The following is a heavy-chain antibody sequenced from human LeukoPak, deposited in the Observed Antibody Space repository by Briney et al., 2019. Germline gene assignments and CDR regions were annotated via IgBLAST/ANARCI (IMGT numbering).Heavy chain of an antibody. CDR2: ISAYNGNT. Sequence: GASVKVSCKASGYTFTGYYMHWVRQAPGQGLEWMGWISAYNGNTNYAQKLQGRVTMTTDTSTSTAYMELRSLRSDDTAVYYCFLPGIAAAGFFDPWGQGTLVTVSS. CDR3: FLPGIAAAGFFDP. J-gene: IGHJ5*02. D-gene: IGHD6-13*01. CDR1: GYTFTGYY. V-gene: IGHV1-18*04.